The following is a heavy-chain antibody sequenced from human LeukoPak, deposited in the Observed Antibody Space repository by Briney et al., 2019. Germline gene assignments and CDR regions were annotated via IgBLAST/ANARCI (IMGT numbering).Heavy chain of an antibody. CDR2: FDPEDGET. CDR1: GYTLTELS. CDR3: ATLRNRYYDFWSGSFNWFDP. D-gene: IGHD3-3*01. V-gene: IGHV1-24*01. J-gene: IGHJ5*02. Sequence: ASVKVSCKVSGYTLTELSMHWVRQAPGKGLGWMGGFDPEDGETIYAQKFQGRVTMTEDTSTDTAYMELSSLRSEDTAVYYCATLRNRYYDFWSGSFNWFDPWGQGTLVTVSS.